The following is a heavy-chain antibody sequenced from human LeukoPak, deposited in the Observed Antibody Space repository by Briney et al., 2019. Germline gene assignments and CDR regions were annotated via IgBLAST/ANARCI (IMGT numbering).Heavy chain of an antibody. V-gene: IGHV4-59*11. D-gene: IGHD3-10*02. CDR3: ARVARINMFDV. CDR2: IHYSGDI. Sequence: SETLSLTCSVSGASITSHHWIWIRQPPGKGLEFIGYIHYSGDINNNPSLRSRVTTSVDTSKNQLSLNPSSVTAADTALYYCARVARINMFDVWGQGATVTVSS. J-gene: IGHJ6*02. CDR1: GASITSHH.